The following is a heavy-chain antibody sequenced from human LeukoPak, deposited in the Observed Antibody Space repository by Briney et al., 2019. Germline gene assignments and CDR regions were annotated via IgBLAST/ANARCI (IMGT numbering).Heavy chain of an antibody. D-gene: IGHD4-11*01. CDR3: ARVPMTTVTVFLRKEYYFDY. Sequence: KTSETLSLTCTVSGGSISSYYWSWIRQPPGKGLEWIGYIYYSGSTNYNPSLKSRVTISVDTSKNQFSLKLSSVTAADTAVYYCARVPMTTVTVFLRKEYYFDYWGQGTLVTVSS. V-gene: IGHV4-59*01. J-gene: IGHJ4*02. CDR2: IYYSGST. CDR1: GGSISSYY.